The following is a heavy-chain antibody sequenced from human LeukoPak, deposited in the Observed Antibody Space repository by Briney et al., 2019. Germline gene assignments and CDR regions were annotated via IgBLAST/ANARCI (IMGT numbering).Heavy chain of an antibody. CDR2: ISSSSSYI. V-gene: IGHV3-21*01. D-gene: IGHD3-16*02. CDR1: GFTFSSYS. J-gene: IGHJ4*02. Sequence: GGSLRLSCAASGFTFSSYSMNWVRQAPGKGLEWVSSISSSSSYIYYADSVKGRFTISRDNAKNSLYLQMNSLRAEDTAVYYCARFGVIPSYYFDYWGQGTLVTVSS. CDR3: ARFGVIPSYYFDY.